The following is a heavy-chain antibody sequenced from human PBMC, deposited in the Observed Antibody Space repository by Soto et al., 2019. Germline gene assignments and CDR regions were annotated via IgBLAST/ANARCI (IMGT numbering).Heavy chain of an antibody. Sequence: GESLKISCKGSGYSFTSYWISWVRQMPGKGLEWMGRIDPSDSYTNYSPSFQGHVTISADKSISTAYLQWSSLKASDTAMYYCARLKLFWSGSPIYYYGMDVCGEGTTVTVSS. CDR1: GYSFTSYW. J-gene: IGHJ6*04. CDR3: ARLKLFWSGSPIYYYGMDV. CDR2: IDPSDSYT. D-gene: IGHD3-3*01. V-gene: IGHV5-10-1*01.